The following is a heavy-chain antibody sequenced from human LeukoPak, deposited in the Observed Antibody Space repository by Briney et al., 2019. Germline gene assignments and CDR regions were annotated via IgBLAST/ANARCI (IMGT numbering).Heavy chain of an antibody. V-gene: IGHV3-23*01. CDR2: ISDTGNT. CDR3: AKEYSSSSYSYYMDV. D-gene: IGHD6-6*01. J-gene: IGHJ6*03. Sequence: PGGSLRLSCAASGFTLSSYAMSWVRQAPGKGLEWVSAISDTGNTYHADSVKGRFTISRDNSKNTVYLQMNSLRAEDTAVYYCAKEYSSSSYSYYMDVWGKGTTVTVSS. CDR1: GFTLSSYA.